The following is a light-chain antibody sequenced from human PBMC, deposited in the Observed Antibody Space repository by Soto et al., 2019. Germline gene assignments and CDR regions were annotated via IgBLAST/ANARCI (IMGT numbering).Light chain of an antibody. CDR2: DAS. CDR3: QQRSNWPVT. CDR1: QSVSSY. J-gene: IGKJ1*01. Sequence: EIVLTQSPATLSLSPGEGATLSCRASQSVSSYLAWYQQKPGQAPRLLIYDASNRATGIPARFSGSGSGTDFTLTIXSXXXXXXXVXYXQQRSNWPVTFGLGTKVEV. V-gene: IGKV3-11*01.